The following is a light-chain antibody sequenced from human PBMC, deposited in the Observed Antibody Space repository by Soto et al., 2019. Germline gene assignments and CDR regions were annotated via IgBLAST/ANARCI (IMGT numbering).Light chain of an antibody. CDR3: QQYGSSPSIT. CDR2: DAS. CDR1: QSVSSY. J-gene: IGKJ5*01. Sequence: EFVLTQSPATLALSPGERATLSCRASQSVSSYLAWYQQKPGQAPRLLIYDASNRATGIPARFSGTGSGTDFTLTISRLEHEDFAVYYCQQYGSSPSITFGQRTRLEIK. V-gene: IGKV3-20*01.